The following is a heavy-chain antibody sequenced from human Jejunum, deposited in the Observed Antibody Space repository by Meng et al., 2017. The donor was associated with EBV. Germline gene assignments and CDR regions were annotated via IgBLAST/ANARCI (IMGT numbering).Heavy chain of an antibody. D-gene: IGHD6-13*01. CDR2: ISGPGGST. J-gene: IGHJ5*01. Sequence: EVQLVGSGGGLVQAGGSLRLSCAASGFTFSNDAMSWVRQAPGKGLEWVSAISGPGGSTYYADSVKGRFTISRDNSNNFLYLQMNSLRVEDTAVYYCARELTAAAGNWFDSWGQGTLVTVSS. V-gene: IGHV3-23*04. CDR3: ARELTAAAGNWFDS. CDR1: GFTFSNDA.